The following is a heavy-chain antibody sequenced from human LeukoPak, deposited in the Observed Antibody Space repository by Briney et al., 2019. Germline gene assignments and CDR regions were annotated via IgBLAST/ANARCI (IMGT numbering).Heavy chain of an antibody. J-gene: IGHJ6*02. CDR3: ARDGPGSPYYYYGMDV. CDR1: GFTFSSYE. V-gene: IGHV3-48*03. D-gene: IGHD2-15*01. Sequence: GGSLRLSCAASGFTFSSYEMNWVRQAPGKGLEWVSYISSSGSTIYYADSVKGRFTISRDNAKNSLYLQMNSLRAEDTAVYYCARDGPGSPYYYYGMDVWGQGTTVTVSS. CDR2: ISSSGSTI.